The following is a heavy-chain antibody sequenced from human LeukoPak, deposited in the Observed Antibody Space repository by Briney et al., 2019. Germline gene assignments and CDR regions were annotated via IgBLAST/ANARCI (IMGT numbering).Heavy chain of an antibody. D-gene: IGHD2-8*02. CDR1: GGTFSSYA. V-gene: IGHV1-69*04. J-gene: IGHJ4*02. CDR2: ISPILGIA. Sequence: GASVKVSCKASGGTFSSYAISWVRQAPGQGLEWMGRISPILGIANYAQKFQGRVTITADKSTSTAYMELSSLRSEDTAVYYCARPKENYDRTGPRQYYFDYWGQGTLVTVSS. CDR3: ARPKENYDRTGPRQYYFDY.